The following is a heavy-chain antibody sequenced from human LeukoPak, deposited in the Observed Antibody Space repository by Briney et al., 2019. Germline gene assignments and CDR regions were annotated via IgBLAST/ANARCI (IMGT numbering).Heavy chain of an antibody. CDR1: GFTFGTFG. Sequence: GGSPRLSCTASGFTFGTFGMHWVRQAPGKGLEWVAAISDGGSHQYYIDSVRGRFSISRDNSKNTVYLQMTSLRADDTAVYYCTKLNNYDDYWGHGTQVTVSS. CDR2: ISDGGSHQ. V-gene: IGHV3-30*18. CDR3: TKLNNYDDY. J-gene: IGHJ4*01. D-gene: IGHD1/OR15-1a*01.